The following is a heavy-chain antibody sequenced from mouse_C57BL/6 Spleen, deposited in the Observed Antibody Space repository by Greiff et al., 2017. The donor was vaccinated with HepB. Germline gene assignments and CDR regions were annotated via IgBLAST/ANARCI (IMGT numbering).Heavy chain of an antibody. J-gene: IGHJ3*01. V-gene: IGHV1-69*01. CDR1: GYTFTSYW. D-gene: IGHD4-1*01. CDR2: IDPSDSYT. Sequence: QVQLQQPGAELVMPGASVKLSCKASGYTFTSYWMHWVKQRPGQGLEWIGEIDPSDSYTNYNQKFKGKSKLTVDKSSSTAYMQLSSLPSEDSAVYYCARGITGTGAYWGQGTLGTVSA. CDR3: ARGITGTGAY.